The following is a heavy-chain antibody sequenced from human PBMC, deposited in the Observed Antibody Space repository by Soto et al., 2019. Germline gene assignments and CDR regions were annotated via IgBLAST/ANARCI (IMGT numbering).Heavy chain of an antibody. CDR1: GGTISGSSYY. V-gene: IGHV4-39*01. CDR2: IYYSGAA. J-gene: IGHJ4*02. Sequence: TSETLSLTCTVSGGTISGSSYYWGWIRQPPGKGLEWIGTIYYSGAAYYNPSLQSLVTISVDTSSNQFSMKLNSVTAADSAVYYCTDMRGQWLPRVWGQGTVVTVSS. D-gene: IGHD6-19*01. CDR3: TDMRGQWLPRV.